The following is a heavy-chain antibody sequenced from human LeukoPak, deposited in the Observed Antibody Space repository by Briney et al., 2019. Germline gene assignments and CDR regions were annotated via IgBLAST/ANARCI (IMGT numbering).Heavy chain of an antibody. CDR2: ISSSGSTI. CDR3: ARDPAYCGGDCCSLGAFDI. Sequence: GGSLRLSCAASGFTFSSYEMNWVRQAPGKGLEWVSYISSSGSTIYYADSVKGRFTISRDNAKNSLYLQMNSLRAEDTAVYYCARDPAYCGGDCCSLGAFDIWGQGTMVTVSS. V-gene: IGHV3-48*03. CDR1: GFTFSSYE. D-gene: IGHD2-21*02. J-gene: IGHJ3*02.